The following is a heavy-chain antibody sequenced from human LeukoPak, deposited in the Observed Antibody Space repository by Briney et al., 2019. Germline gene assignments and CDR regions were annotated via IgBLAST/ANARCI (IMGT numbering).Heavy chain of an antibody. D-gene: IGHD6-6*01. Sequence: PGGSLRLSCAASGFTLSSYSMNWVRQAPGKGLEWVSYISGSSSTIYYADSVKGRFTISKDNAKNSLYLQMNSLRAEDTAVYYCARGECSSSPGYFDYWGQGTLVTVSS. J-gene: IGHJ4*02. V-gene: IGHV3-48*01. CDR1: GFTLSSYS. CDR3: ARGECSSSPGYFDY. CDR2: ISGSSSTI.